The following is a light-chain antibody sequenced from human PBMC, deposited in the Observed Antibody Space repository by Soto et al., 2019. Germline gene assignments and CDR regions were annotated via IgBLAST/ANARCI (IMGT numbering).Light chain of an antibody. Sequence: EIVMTQSPATLSVSPGERATLSCRASQSVSSNLAWYQQKPGQAPRLLIYGASTRATGIPARFSGSGSGPEFTLAVSSVESEDFGVYYCQQYNNWARTFGQGTKVEIK. V-gene: IGKV3-15*01. CDR2: GAS. CDR1: QSVSSN. CDR3: QQYNNWART. J-gene: IGKJ1*01.